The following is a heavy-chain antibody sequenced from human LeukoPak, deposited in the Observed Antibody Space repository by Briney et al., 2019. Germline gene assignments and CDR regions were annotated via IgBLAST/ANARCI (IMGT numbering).Heavy chain of an antibody. V-gene: IGHV4-59*01. CDR1: GGSISSYY. CDR3: ARWTTVATANWFDP. CDR2: IYYGGNT. D-gene: IGHD4-17*01. J-gene: IGHJ5*02. Sequence: SETLSLTCTVSGGSISSYYWSWIRQPPGKGLVWIGCIYYGGNTNYNPSLKSRVTISLDTSKNQFSLKLSSVTAADTAVYYCARWTTVATANWFDPWGQGTLVTVSS.